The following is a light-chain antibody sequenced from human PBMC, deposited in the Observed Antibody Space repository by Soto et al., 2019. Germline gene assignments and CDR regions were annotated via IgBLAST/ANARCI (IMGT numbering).Light chain of an antibody. CDR3: QQYYSTPYT. J-gene: IGKJ2*01. CDR1: QSVLYSSNNKNY. Sequence: DIVMTQSPDSLAVSLDEGATINCKSSQSVLYSSNNKNYLAWYQQKAGQPPKLLISWASTRESGVPDRFSGSGSGTDFTLTISSLQAEDVAVYYCQQYYSTPYTFGQGTKLEIK. CDR2: WAS. V-gene: IGKV4-1*01.